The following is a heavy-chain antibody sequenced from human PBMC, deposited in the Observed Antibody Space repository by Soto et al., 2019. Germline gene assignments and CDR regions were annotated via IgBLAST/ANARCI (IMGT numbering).Heavy chain of an antibody. CDR3: AKGTTVTPYYYYYMDV. V-gene: IGHV3-23*01. J-gene: IGHJ6*03. D-gene: IGHD4-4*01. Sequence: GGSLRLSCAASGFTFSSYAMSWVRQAPWKGLEWVSAISGSGGSTYYADSVKGRFTISRDNSKNTLYLQMNSLRAEDTAVYYCAKGTTVTPYYYYYMDVWGKGTTVTVSS. CDR1: GFTFSSYA. CDR2: ISGSGGST.